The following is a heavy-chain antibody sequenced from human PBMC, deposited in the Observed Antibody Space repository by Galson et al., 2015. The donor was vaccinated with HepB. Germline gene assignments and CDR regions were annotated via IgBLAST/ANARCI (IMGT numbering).Heavy chain of an antibody. CDR1: GYTFTTYG. CDR3: ARDRPASSSWSNAFDI. Sequence: QSGAEVKKPGESLKVSCKASGYTFTTYGISWVRQAPGQGLEWMGWISPYNGKSNYAQNVQGRVSMTTDTSTRTAYMELRSLISDDTAVYYCARDRPASSSWSNAFDIWGQGTMVTVSS. J-gene: IGHJ3*02. V-gene: IGHV1-18*04. CDR2: ISPYNGKS. D-gene: IGHD6-13*01.